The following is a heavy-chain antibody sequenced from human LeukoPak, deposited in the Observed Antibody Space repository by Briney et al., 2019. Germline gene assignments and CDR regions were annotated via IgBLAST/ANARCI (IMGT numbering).Heavy chain of an antibody. Sequence: PGGSLRLSCAASGFTFSSYSMNWVRQAPGKGLEWVSSISGSSSYIYYADSVKGRFTISRDNAKNSLYLQMNSLRAEDTAVYYCARVFEYDSSGYYGYWGQGTLVTVSS. CDR1: GFTFSSYS. D-gene: IGHD3-22*01. V-gene: IGHV3-21*01. CDR2: ISGSSSYI. CDR3: ARVFEYDSSGYYGY. J-gene: IGHJ4*02.